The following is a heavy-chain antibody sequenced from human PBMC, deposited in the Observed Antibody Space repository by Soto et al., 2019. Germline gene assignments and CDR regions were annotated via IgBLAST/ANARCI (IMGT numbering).Heavy chain of an antibody. CDR3: ARDEVPAANWLDR. V-gene: IGHV1-18*01. CDR1: GYIFINYG. Sequence: QVQLVQSGAEVKKPGASVKVSCKASGYIFINYGITWVRQAPGQGLEWMGWISGYNGNTNYAQKFQGRVTMTTDTSTSPAYMELRSLTADDTAVYFCARDEVPAANWLDRWGQGALVTVSS. D-gene: IGHD2-2*01. CDR2: ISGYNGNT. J-gene: IGHJ5*02.